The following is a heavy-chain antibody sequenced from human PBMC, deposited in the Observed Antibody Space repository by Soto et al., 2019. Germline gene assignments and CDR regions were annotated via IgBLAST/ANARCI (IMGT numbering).Heavy chain of an antibody. CDR1: GGSISSYY. D-gene: IGHD6-19*01. CDR2: IYYSGST. V-gene: IGHV4-59*01. J-gene: IGHJ4*02. CDR3: ARVRPPEYSSGWYFDY. Sequence: SETLSLTCTVSGGSISSYYWSWIRQPPGKGLEWIGYIYYSGSTNYNPSLKSRVTISVDTSKNQFSLKLSSVTAADTAVYYCARVRPPEYSSGWYFDYWGQGTLVTVSS.